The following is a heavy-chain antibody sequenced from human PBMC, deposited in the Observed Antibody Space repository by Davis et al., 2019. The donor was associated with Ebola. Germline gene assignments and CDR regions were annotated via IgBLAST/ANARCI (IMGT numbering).Heavy chain of an antibody. Sequence: PSETLSLTCTASDDSISGHYWNWFRQPPGKGLEWIGFISGSGRTSYNPSLTSRITISADTSKNQFSLNLSSVTAADTAVYFCARFGHGAYWGQGTLVTVSS. V-gene: IGHV4-59*11. CDR1: DDSISGHY. D-gene: IGHD3-16*01. J-gene: IGHJ4*02. CDR3: ARFGHGAY. CDR2: ISGSGRT.